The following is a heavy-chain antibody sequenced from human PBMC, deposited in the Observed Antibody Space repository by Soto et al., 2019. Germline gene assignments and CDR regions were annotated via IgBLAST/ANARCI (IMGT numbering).Heavy chain of an antibody. CDR1: GGSISSGDYY. J-gene: IGHJ5*02. D-gene: IGHD3-9*01. Sequence: LSLTCTVSGGSISSGDYYWSWIRQPPGKGLEWIGYIYYSGSTYYNPSLKSRVTISVDTSKNQFSLKLSSVTAADTAVYYCAREGSGYDILTGSNWFDPWGQGTLVTV. V-gene: IGHV4-30-4*01. CDR2: IYYSGST. CDR3: AREGSGYDILTGSNWFDP.